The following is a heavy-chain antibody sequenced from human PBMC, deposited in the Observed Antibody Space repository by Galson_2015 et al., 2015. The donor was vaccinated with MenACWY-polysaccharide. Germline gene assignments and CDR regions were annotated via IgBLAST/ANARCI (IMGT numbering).Heavy chain of an antibody. J-gene: IGHJ6*03. CDR2: ITPIGGTL. V-gene: IGHV3-23*01. CDR1: AFDFNKYV. CDR3: AKGSYRANAVLSYYYYYMDV. Sequence: SLRLSCAASAFDFNKYVMNWVRQPPGKGLQWVSSITPIGGTLYYADSVRGRFTITRGNSKNTLYLQMNSLGAEDTAVYYCAKGSYRANAVLSYYYYYMDVWGKGTTVTVSS. D-gene: IGHD4/OR15-4a*01.